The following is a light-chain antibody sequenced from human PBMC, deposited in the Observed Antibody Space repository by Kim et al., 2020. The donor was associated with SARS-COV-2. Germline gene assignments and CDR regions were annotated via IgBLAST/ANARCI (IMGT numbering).Light chain of an antibody. CDR3: QQGYSSPQNT. Sequence: DIQMTQSPSSLSASVGDRVMITCRASQRISSHLNWYQHKPGKAPKLLIYAASSLQSGVPSRFSGSGSGTDFTLTISTLQPEDFATYYCQQGYSSPQNTIGQGRRLEIK. J-gene: IGKJ5*01. V-gene: IGKV1-39*01. CDR2: AAS. CDR1: QRISSH.